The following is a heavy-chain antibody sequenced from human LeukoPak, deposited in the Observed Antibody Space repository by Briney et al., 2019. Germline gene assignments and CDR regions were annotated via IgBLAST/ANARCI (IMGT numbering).Heavy chain of an antibody. V-gene: IGHV4-59*08. CDR3: ARLNGGN. D-gene: IGHD4-23*01. J-gene: IGHJ4*02. CDR1: GGSISSYY. Sequence: SETLSLTCTVAGGSISSYYWSWIRQPPGKGLEWIGYIDYSGSTAYNPSLNGRVAVSVDTSKNQFSLKLRSVTAADTAVYYCARLNGGNWGPGILVTVSS. CDR2: IDYSGST.